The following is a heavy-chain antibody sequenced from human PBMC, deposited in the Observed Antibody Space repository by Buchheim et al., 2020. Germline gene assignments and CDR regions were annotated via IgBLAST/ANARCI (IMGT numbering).Heavy chain of an antibody. CDR2: IYYSGST. CDR3: ARTSTQYHFDS. J-gene: IGHJ4*02. D-gene: IGHD2-2*01. CDR1: GGSVSSGNYY. V-gene: IGHV4-61*01. Sequence: QVQLQESGPGLVKPSETLSVTCTVSGGSVSSGNYYWSWIRQPPGKGLEWIGYIYYSGSTNYSPSLKSRVTISVDTSKDQFSLKLSSVTAADTAVYYCARTSTQYHFDSWGQGTL.